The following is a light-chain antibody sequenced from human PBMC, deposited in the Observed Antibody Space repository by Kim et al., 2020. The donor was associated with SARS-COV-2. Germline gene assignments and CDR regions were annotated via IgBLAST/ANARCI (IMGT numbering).Light chain of an antibody. Sequence: KTVTISCAGSGGRIASNYVQWYQQRPGSAPTTVIYEDDQRPSGVPDRFSGSIDSSSNSASLTISGLKTEDEADYYCQSYDSNNQGVFGGGTQLTVL. CDR2: EDD. J-gene: IGLJ2*01. CDR1: GGRIASNY. CDR3: QSYDSNNQGV. V-gene: IGLV6-57*02.